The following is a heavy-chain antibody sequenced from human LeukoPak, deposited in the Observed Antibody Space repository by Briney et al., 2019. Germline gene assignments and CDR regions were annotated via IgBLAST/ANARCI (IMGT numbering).Heavy chain of an antibody. V-gene: IGHV4-59*12. J-gene: IGHJ5*02. CDR3: ARRYKGGYSLRAWFDP. Sequence: TSETLSLTCTVSGGSISSYWSWIRQPPGKGLEWIGYIYYSGSTNYNPSLKSRVTISVDKSKNQFSLKLSSVTAADTAVYYCARRYKGGYSLRAWFDPWGQGTLVTVSS. CDR1: GGSISSY. CDR2: IYYSGST. D-gene: IGHD5-18*01.